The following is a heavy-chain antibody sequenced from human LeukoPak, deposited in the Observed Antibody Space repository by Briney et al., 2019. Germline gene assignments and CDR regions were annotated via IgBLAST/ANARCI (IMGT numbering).Heavy chain of an antibody. Sequence: PGGSLRLACAASGFTFSSSWMTWVRHVPGKGLEWVSGINWNGGSTAYADSVKGRFTISRDNAKNSMYLQMNSLRAEDTALYHCARVDDDSSGYYLGAFDIWGQGTMVTVSS. CDR1: GFTFSSSW. J-gene: IGHJ3*02. CDR3: ARVDDDSSGYYLGAFDI. V-gene: IGHV3-20*01. D-gene: IGHD3-22*01. CDR2: INWNGGST.